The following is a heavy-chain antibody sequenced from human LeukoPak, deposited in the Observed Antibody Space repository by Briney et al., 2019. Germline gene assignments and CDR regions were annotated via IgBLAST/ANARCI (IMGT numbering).Heavy chain of an antibody. Sequence: QPGGSLRLSCAASGFTFGIYGMRWVRQAPGKGLEWVAFIWSNGRNEYYADSVKGRFTVSRDNSNNVLYLHMNSVRAEDTAVYYCARDRNNYYFDHCGQGTQVTVSS. CDR1: GFTFGIYG. D-gene: IGHD1-20*01. J-gene: IGHJ4*02. V-gene: IGHV3-33*01. CDR3: ARDRNNYYFDH. CDR2: IWSNGRNE.